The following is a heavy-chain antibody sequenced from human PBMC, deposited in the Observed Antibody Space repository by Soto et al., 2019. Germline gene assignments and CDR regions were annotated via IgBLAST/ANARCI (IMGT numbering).Heavy chain of an antibody. CDR2: IYYSGST. Sequence: QVQLQESGPGLVKPSQTLSLTCTVSGGSISSAGYYWTWIRQHPGKGLEWLGYIYYSGSTYYNPSLKSRVXRSXDXYKHEFSLRLTSVTAADTAVYYCARVDRYYYYGMDVWGQGTTVTVSS. V-gene: IGHV4-31*03. J-gene: IGHJ6*02. CDR3: ARVDRYYYYGMDV. CDR1: GGSISSAGYY.